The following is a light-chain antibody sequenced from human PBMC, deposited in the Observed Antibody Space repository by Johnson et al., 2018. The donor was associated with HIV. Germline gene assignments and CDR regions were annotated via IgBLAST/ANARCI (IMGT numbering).Light chain of an antibody. Sequence: QSVLTQPPSVSAAPGQNVTISCSGSSSNIGTNYVSWYQQLPGTAPKLLIYDNDKRPSGIPDRFSGSRSGTSATLGITGLQTGDAADYYCGAWDSGLTAGVFGTGTKVTVL. J-gene: IGLJ1*01. CDR1: SSNIGTNY. V-gene: IGLV1-51*01. CDR2: DND. CDR3: GAWDSGLTAGV.